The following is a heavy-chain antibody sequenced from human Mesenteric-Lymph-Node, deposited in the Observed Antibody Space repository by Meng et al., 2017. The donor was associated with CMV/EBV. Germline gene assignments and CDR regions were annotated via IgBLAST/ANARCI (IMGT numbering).Heavy chain of an antibody. CDR2: MNPNSGST. J-gene: IGHJ4*02. CDR3: ARDYFDSRGYYDY. D-gene: IGHD3-22*01. V-gene: IGHV1-8*03. CDR1: GYTFTNYD. Sequence: ASVKVSCKASGYTFTNYDINWVRQATGQGLEWMGWMNPNSGSTGYAQKFQGRVTLTRNTSITTAYMELSSLRSEDTAVYYCARDYFDSRGYYDYWGQGTLVTVSS.